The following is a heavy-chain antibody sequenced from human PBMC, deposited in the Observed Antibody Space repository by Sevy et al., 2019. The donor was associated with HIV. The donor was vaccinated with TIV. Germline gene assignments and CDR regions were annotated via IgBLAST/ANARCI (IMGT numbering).Heavy chain of an antibody. J-gene: IGHJ6*02. D-gene: IGHD1-20*01. CDR2: INAGNGNT. Sequence: ASVKVSCKASGYTFTSYAMHWVRQAPGQRLEWMGWINAGNGNTKYSQKFQGRVTITRDTYESTAYMELSSLRSEDTAFYYCARVGLNWNYDGMDVWGQGTTVTVSS. V-gene: IGHV1-3*01. CDR3: ARVGLNWNYDGMDV. CDR1: GYTFTSYA.